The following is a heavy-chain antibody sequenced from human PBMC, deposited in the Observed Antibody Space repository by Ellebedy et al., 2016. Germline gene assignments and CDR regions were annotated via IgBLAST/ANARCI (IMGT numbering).Heavy chain of an antibody. CDR2: ISGGGDKT. Sequence: GGSLRLXXAASGFTFSSYWMHWVRQVPGKGLVWVSTISGGGDKTDFADSVKGRFTISRDNSKNTLYLGMNSLRAEDTAVYYCRQGHYADYWGQGTLVTVSS. CDR3: RQGHYADY. CDR1: GFTFSSYW. V-gene: IGHV3-23*01. J-gene: IGHJ4*02.